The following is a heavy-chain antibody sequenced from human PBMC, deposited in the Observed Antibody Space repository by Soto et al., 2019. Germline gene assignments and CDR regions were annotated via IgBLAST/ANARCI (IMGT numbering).Heavy chain of an antibody. V-gene: IGHV3-23*01. Sequence: EAQLLESGGALVQRGGSLRLSCAASGFTFYTYAMSWVRQAPGKGLEWVSAISGTTGETYYAASVEGRFAVSRDNSKGTVFLQMDSLRADDTGVYYCARGHYGMDVWGQGTKVTVSS. J-gene: IGHJ6*02. CDR2: ISGTTGET. CDR3: ARGHYGMDV. CDR1: GFTFYTYA.